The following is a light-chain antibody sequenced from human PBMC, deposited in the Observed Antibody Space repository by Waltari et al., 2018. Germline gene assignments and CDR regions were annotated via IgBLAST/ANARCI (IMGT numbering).Light chain of an antibody. CDR1: RSAGGNYKR. Sequence: QSALTQPASASGSPGQSLTIPFTGTRSAGGNYKRVSWYKQNPGKATKLMIYAVSKRPSGVSDLFSGSKSGDMASLTISGLQPEDEAEYCCSSYAGSSKGVFGGGTKVTVL. V-gene: IGLV2-23*02. J-gene: IGLJ3*02. CDR3: SSYAGSSKGV. CDR2: AVS.